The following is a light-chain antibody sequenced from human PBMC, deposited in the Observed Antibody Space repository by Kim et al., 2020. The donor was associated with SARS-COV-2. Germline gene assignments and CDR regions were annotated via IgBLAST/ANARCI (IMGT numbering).Light chain of an antibody. CDR2: YVS. CDR1: SSDVGVYNY. CDR3: SSYSSSSTRV. J-gene: IGLJ3*02. V-gene: IGLV2-14*03. Sequence: QSLTLSCTGTSSDVGVYNYVSCYQQHPGKAPHLMIFYVSNRPSGVSNRFSGSKSGNTASLTISGLQAAIEAAYYCSSYSSSSTRVFGGGTQLTVL.